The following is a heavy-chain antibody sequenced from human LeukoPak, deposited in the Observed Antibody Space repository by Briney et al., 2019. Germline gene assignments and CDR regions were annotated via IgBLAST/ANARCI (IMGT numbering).Heavy chain of an antibody. CDR1: GFTVRSYA. D-gene: IGHD2-21*02. CDR3: VREDTPATANY. J-gene: IGHJ4*02. V-gene: IGHV3-23*01. Sequence: GGSLRLSCAASGFTVRSYAMSWVRQAPGKGLEWVSDISGSGGSIYYADSVTGRFTISRDNSKDTLFLQMHSLRPGDTAVYYCVREDTPATANYWGQGTLVTISS. CDR2: ISGSGGSI.